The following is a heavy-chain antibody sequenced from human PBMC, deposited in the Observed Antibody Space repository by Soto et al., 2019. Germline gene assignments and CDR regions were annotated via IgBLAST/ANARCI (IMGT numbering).Heavy chain of an antibody. D-gene: IGHD6-19*01. Sequence: EVQLVESGGGLVQPGRSLRLSCAASGFTFDDYAMHWVRQAPGKGLEWVSGISWNSGSIGYADSVKGRFTISRDNAKNSLYLQMNSLRAEDTASYYCAKAEGYSSGWFLFDYWGQGTLVTVSS. CDR2: ISWNSGSI. CDR1: GFTFDDYA. J-gene: IGHJ4*02. CDR3: AKAEGYSSGWFLFDY. V-gene: IGHV3-9*01.